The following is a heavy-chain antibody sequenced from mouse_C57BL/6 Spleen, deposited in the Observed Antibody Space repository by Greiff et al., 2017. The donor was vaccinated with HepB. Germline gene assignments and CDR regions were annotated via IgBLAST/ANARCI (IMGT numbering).Heavy chain of an antibody. J-gene: IGHJ4*01. CDR2: ISDGGSYT. V-gene: IGHV5-4*03. Sequence: EVKLEESGGGLVKPGGSLKLSCAASGFTFSSYAMSWVRQTPEKRLEWVATISDGGSYTYYPDNVKGRFTISRDNAKNNLYLQISHLKSEDTAMYYCARGNYYGSSYVYYYAMDYWGQGTSVTVSS. CDR3: ARGNYYGSSYVYYYAMDY. CDR1: GFTFSSYA. D-gene: IGHD1-1*01.